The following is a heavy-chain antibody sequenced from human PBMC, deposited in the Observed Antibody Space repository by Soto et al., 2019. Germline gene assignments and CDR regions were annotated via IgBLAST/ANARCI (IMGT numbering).Heavy chain of an antibody. J-gene: IGHJ4*02. Sequence: EVQLLESGGGWVQPGGSLRLSCAASGFTFSSYSMSWVRQAPGKGLEWVSAISGSGGTTYYADSVKGRFTISRDNSKNTLYLQMNSLRAEDTAVYYCAKPYNSGWYGGFDYWGQGTLVTVSS. CDR1: GFTFSSYS. CDR3: AKPYNSGWYGGFDY. D-gene: IGHD6-19*01. V-gene: IGHV3-23*01. CDR2: ISGSGGTT.